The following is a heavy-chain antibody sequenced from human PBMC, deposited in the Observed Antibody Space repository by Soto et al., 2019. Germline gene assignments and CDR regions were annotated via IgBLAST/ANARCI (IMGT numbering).Heavy chain of an antibody. J-gene: IGHJ4*02. Sequence: PGGSLRLSCAASGFTFSSYGMHWVRQAPGKGLEWVAVISYDGSNKYYADSVKGRFTISRDNSKNTLYLQMNSLRAEDTAVYYCAKDQYAVAGSQGLDYWGQGTLVTVSS. D-gene: IGHD6-19*01. CDR1: GFTFSSYG. V-gene: IGHV3-30*18. CDR3: AKDQYAVAGSQGLDY. CDR2: ISYDGSNK.